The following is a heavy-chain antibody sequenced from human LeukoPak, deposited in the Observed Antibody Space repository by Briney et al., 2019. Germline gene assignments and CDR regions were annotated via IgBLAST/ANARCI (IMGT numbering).Heavy chain of an antibody. CDR1: GFTFSSYW. V-gene: IGHV3-7*05. CDR2: IKQDGSEK. Sequence: PGGSLRLSCAASGFTFSSYWMSWVRQAPGKGLEWVSNIKQDGSEKYYVDSVKGRFTISRDNAKNSLYLQMNSLRAEDTAVYYCAREGFYDYVWGSCRSSHAFDMWGQGTMVSVS. D-gene: IGHD3-16*02. CDR3: AREGFYDYVWGSCRSSHAFDM. J-gene: IGHJ3*02.